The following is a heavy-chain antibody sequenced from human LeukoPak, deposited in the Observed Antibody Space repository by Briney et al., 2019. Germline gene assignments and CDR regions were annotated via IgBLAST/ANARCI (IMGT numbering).Heavy chain of an antibody. Sequence: PGGSLRLSCAASGFTFSSFGMHWVRQAPGKGLEWVAFIRYDGSNQYYADSVKGRFTISRDNSKNTLYLQMDSLRAEDTAVYYCAKVFEYLRQPSYYMDVWGKGTTVTVSS. CDR2: IRYDGSNQ. CDR1: GFTFSSFG. V-gene: IGHV3-30*02. J-gene: IGHJ6*03. D-gene: IGHD2/OR15-2a*01. CDR3: AKVFEYLRQPSYYMDV.